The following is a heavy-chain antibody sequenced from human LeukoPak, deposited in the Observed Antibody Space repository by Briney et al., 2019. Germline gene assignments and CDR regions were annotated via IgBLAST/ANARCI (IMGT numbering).Heavy chain of an antibody. Sequence: GGSLRLSCAASGFTFSSYAMSWVRQAPGKGLEWVSAISGSGGSTYYADSVKGRFTISRDNSNNTLYLQMNSLRAEDTAVYYCAKGSWMTTSPPDYWSGGALVSVPS. CDR3: AKGSWMTTSPPDY. J-gene: IGHJ4*02. CDR2: ISGSGGST. V-gene: IGHV3-23*01. CDR1: GFTFSSYA. D-gene: IGHD5-24*01.